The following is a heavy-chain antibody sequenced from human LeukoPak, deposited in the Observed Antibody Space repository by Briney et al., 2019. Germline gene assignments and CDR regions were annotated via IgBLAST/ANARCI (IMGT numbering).Heavy chain of an antibody. D-gene: IGHD5-12*01. Sequence: GGSLRLSCAASGFSLSTYWMHWVRQAPGKGLVWVSRINLDGSAPTHADSVKGRFTISRDNAKNTLYLQMSSLRAEDTAVYYCAREVATNDDAFDIWGQGTMVTVSS. CDR1: GFSLSTYW. CDR3: AREVATNDDAFDI. CDR2: INLDGSAP. V-gene: IGHV3-74*01. J-gene: IGHJ3*02.